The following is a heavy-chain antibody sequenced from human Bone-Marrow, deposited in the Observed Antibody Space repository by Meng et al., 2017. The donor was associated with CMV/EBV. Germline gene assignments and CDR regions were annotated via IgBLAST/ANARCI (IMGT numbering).Heavy chain of an antibody. V-gene: IGHV4-31*03. CDR3: ARSPVLPGYEFDP. J-gene: IGHJ6*02. CDR1: GGSITNDEYY. D-gene: IGHD5-12*01. CDR2: VYYNGKT. Sequence: SETLSLTCTVSGGSITNDEYYWNWIRQHPDRGLEWIGYVYYNGKTYYNPSLESRIAISIDTSKNQFSLKMTSVTAADTALYYCARSPVLPGYEFDPWGQRTTVTVSS.